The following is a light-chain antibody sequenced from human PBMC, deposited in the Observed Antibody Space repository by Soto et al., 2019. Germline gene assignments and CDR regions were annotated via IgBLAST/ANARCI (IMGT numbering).Light chain of an antibody. J-gene: IGKJ1*01. V-gene: IGKV3-20*01. CDR3: QHYSSQT. CDR2: GAS. Sequence: EVVLTQSPGTLSLSPGERATLSCRASQSVSSNYLAWYQQRPGQAPRLLIYGASSRATGIPDRFSGSGSGTDFTLTISRLEPEDSAVYFCQHYSSQTFGQGTKVEI. CDR1: QSVSSNY.